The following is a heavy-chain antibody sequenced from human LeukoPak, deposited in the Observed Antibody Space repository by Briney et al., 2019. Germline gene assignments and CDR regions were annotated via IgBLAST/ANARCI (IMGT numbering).Heavy chain of an antibody. D-gene: IGHD3-3*01. V-gene: IGHV3-30*02. Sequence: GRSLRLSCAASGFTFSSYGMHWVRQAPGKGLEWVAFIRYDGSNKYYADSVKGRFTISRDNSKNTLYLQMNSLRAEDTAVYYCAKGGGDFWSGYSTNWFDPWGQGTLVTVSS. CDR3: AKGGGDFWSGYSTNWFDP. CDR2: IRYDGSNK. J-gene: IGHJ5*02. CDR1: GFTFSSYG.